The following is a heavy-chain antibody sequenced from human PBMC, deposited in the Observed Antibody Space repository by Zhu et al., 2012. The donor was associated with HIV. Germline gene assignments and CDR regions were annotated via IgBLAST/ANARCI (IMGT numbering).Heavy chain of an antibody. CDR2: IYYSGTT. Sequence: QVQLQESGPGLVKPSQTLSLTCTVSGGSISSGDYYWSWVRQSPVRGLEWIGYIYYSGTTYYIPSLKSRVTISVDTSKNQFSLKLTSVTAADTAMYYCARKQWGLLSAFDIWGQGTMVTVSS. D-gene: IGHD2/OR15-2a*01. J-gene: IGHJ3*02. CDR3: ARKQWGLLSAFDI. CDR1: GGSISSGDYY. V-gene: IGHV4-30-4*08.